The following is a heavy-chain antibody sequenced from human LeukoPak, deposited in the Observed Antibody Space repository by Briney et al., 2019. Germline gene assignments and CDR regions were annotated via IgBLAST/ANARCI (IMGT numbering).Heavy chain of an antibody. CDR1: GFTFSSYA. CDR3: AKDRSGYYTSSWRD. D-gene: IGHD3-3*01. V-gene: IGHV3-23*01. CDR2: ISGSGGST. Sequence: SGGSLRLCCAASGFTFSSYAMSWVRQAPGKGLEWVSAISGSGGSTYYADSVKGRFTISRDNSKNTLYLQMNSLRAEDTAVYYCAKDRSGYYTSSWRDWGQGTLVTVSS. J-gene: IGHJ4*02.